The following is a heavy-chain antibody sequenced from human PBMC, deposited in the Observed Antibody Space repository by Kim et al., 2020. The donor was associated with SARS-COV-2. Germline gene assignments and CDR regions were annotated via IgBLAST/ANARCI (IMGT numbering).Heavy chain of an antibody. Sequence: GGSLRLSCAASGFTFSDASMNWVRQAPGKGLEWVGRIKSRTDGGTTDYAAPVKGRFAISRDDSKNTLYLEMNSLKIEDTAVYYCTTDAGGSGWSYWGQGTLVTVSS. D-gene: IGHD6-19*01. V-gene: IGHV3-15*01. CDR2: IKSRTDGGTT. CDR3: TTDAGGSGWSY. J-gene: IGHJ4*02. CDR1: GFTFSDAS.